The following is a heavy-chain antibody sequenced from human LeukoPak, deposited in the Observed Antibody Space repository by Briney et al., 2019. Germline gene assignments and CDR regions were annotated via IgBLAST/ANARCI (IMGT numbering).Heavy chain of an antibody. J-gene: IGHJ5*02. Sequence: ASVKVSCKASGGTFSSYAISWVRQAPGQGLEWMGWISAYHGNTNYAQKLQGRVTMTTDTSTSTAYMELRSLRSDDTAVYYCARGWEDYGNNWFDPWGQGTLVTVSS. CDR2: ISAYHGNT. V-gene: IGHV1-18*01. CDR3: ARGWEDYGNNWFDP. D-gene: IGHD4-17*01. CDR1: GGTFSSYA.